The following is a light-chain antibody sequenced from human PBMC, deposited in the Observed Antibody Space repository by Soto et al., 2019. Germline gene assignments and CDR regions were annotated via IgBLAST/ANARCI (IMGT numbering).Light chain of an antibody. CDR2: GAS. J-gene: IGKJ2*01. CDR3: QQYGSSPPYT. V-gene: IGKV3-20*01. CDR1: QSVTSTY. Sequence: EIVLTQSPGTLSLSPGERATLSCRASQSVTSTYLAWYQHKPGQAPRLLIYGASSRATGIPDRFSGSGSGTDFTLTISRLEPEDFALYYCQQYGSSPPYTFGQGTKLETK.